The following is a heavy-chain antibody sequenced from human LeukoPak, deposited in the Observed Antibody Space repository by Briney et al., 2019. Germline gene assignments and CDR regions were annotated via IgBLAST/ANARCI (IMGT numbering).Heavy chain of an antibody. Sequence: GESLKISCKGSGYSFISYWIGWVRQMPGKGLEWMGIIYPGDSESRYKPSFQGQVTISIDKSISTAYLQWSSLRASDTAMYFCAREGGSYPTFDYWGQGTLVTVSS. V-gene: IGHV5-51*01. CDR3: AREGGSYPTFDY. J-gene: IGHJ4*02. CDR2: IYPGDSES. CDR1: GYSFISYW. D-gene: IGHD1-26*01.